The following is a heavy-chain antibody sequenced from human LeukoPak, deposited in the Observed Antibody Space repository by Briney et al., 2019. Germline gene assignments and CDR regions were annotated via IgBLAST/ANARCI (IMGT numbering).Heavy chain of an antibody. J-gene: IGHJ4*02. CDR1: GYTFINHD. CDR2: MNPDSGNT. CDR3: ARLPEGDFWSGYYPFDY. V-gene: IGHV1-18*01. Sequence: GASVKVSCKASGYTFINHDVNWVRQATGQRLEWMGWMNPDSGNTNYAQKLQGRVTMTTDTSTSTAYMELRSLRSDDTAVYYCARLPEGDFWSGYYPFDYWGQGTLVTVSS. D-gene: IGHD3-3*01.